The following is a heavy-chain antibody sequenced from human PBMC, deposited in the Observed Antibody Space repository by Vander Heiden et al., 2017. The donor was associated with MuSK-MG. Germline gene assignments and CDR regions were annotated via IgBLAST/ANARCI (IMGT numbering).Heavy chain of an antibody. J-gene: IGHJ4*02. CDR2: IDPRDSYT. D-gene: IGHD3-9*01. CDR1: GYSFTSYW. V-gene: IGHV5-10-1*03. Sequence: EVQLVQSGAEVKKHGESLRISCTGSGYSFTSYWISWVRQMPGKGLKWMGRIDPRDSYTNYSPSFQGHVTISADKSSSTAYLQWSSLKASDTAMYYWARSNSDWYFDYWGQGTLVTVSS. CDR3: ARSNSDWYFDY.